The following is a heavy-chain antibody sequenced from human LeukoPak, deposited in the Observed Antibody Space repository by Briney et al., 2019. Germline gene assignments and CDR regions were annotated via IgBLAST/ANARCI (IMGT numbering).Heavy chain of an antibody. J-gene: IGHJ3*02. Sequence: PSETLSLTCTVSGGSISSGGYYWSWIRQHPGKGLEWVGYIYYSGSTYYNPSLKSRVTISVDTSKNQFSLKLSSVTAADTAVYYCARFTMIVVDAFDIWGQGTMVTVSS. CDR3: ARFTMIVVDAFDI. CDR2: IYYSGST. CDR1: GGSISSGGYY. V-gene: IGHV4-31*03. D-gene: IGHD3-22*01.